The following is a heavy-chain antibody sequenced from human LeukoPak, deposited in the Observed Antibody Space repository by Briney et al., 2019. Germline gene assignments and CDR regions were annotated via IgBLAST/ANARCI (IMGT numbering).Heavy chain of an antibody. CDR1: GGTFSSYA. Sequence: ASVTVSCKASGGTFSSYAISWVRQAPGQGLEWMGGIIPIFGTANYAQKFQGRVTITADESTSTAYMELSSLRSEDTAVYYCARDVVVVPAAIGWFDPWGQGTLVTVSS. CDR2: IIPIFGTA. CDR3: ARDVVVVPAAIGWFDP. V-gene: IGHV1-69*13. D-gene: IGHD2-2*02. J-gene: IGHJ5*02.